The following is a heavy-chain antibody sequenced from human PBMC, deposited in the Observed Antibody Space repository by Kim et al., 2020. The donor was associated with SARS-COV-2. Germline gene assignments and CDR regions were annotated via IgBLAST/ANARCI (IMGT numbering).Heavy chain of an antibody. CDR1: GFTFSSYS. CDR3: ARDTDYDFWSGYASSLDY. Sequence: GGSLRLSCAASGFTFSSYSMNWVRQAPGKGLEWVSYISSSSSTIYYAESVKGRFTISRDNAKNSLYLQMNSLRDEDTAVYYCARDTDYDFWSGYASSLDYWGQGTLVTVSS. J-gene: IGHJ4*02. CDR2: ISSSSSTI. V-gene: IGHV3-48*02. D-gene: IGHD3-3*01.